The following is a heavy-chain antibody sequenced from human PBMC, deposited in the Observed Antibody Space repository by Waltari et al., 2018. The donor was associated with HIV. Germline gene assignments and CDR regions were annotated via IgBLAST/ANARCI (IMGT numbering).Heavy chain of an antibody. D-gene: IGHD3-22*01. CDR2: SNSDGSST. V-gene: IGHV3-74*01. CDR3: ARGYYYDSKGYFDL. Sequence: EVQLVESGGGLVQPGGSLRLSCAASGFTFSSYWMHWVRQAPGKGRVWVSRSNSDGSSTSYADSVKGRFTNSRDNAKNTLYLQMNSLRAEDTAVYYCARGYYYDSKGYFDLLGRGTLVTVSS. CDR1: GFTFSSYW. J-gene: IGHJ2*01.